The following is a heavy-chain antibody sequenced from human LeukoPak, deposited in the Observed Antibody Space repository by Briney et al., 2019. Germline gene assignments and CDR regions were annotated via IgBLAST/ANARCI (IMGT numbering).Heavy chain of an antibody. V-gene: IGHV3-53*01. Sequence: GGSLRLSCAASGFTFSSYSMNWVRQAPGKGLEWVSLINSGGSAYYADSVKGRLTISRDNSKNTLYLQMDSLRAEDTAVYYCASRSLYYYGSGSYPLVFDYWGQGTLVTVSS. D-gene: IGHD3-10*01. CDR1: GFTFSSYS. CDR3: ASRSLYYYGSGSYPLVFDY. J-gene: IGHJ4*02. CDR2: INSGGSA.